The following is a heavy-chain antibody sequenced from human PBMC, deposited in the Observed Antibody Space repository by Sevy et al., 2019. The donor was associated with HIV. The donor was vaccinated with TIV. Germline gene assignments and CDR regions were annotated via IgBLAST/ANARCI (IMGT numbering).Heavy chain of an antibody. CDR3: AGAYGDYVGGYYFDY. J-gene: IGHJ4*02. CDR1: GFIFSQYS. CDR2: ITRSSSYI. Sequence: GGSLRLSCAASGFIFSQYSLNWVRQAPGKGLEWVSSITRSSSYIYYADSVKGRFTISRDNAKTSLYLQMNSLRAEDTAVYYCAGAYGDYVGGYYFDYWGQGTPVTVSS. V-gene: IGHV3-21*01. D-gene: IGHD4-17*01.